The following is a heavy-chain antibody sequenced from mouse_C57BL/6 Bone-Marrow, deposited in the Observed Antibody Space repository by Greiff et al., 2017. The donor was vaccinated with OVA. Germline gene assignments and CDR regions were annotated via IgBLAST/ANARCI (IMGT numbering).Heavy chain of an antibody. V-gene: IGHV1-58*01. CDR1: GYTFTSYG. J-gene: IGHJ4*01. CDR2: IYLGNGYT. CDR3: ARDETGRGDY. D-gene: IGHD4-1*01. Sequence: VQLKESGAELVRPGSSVKMSCKTSGYTFTSYGINWVKQRPGQGLEWIGYIYLGNGYTEYNEKFKGKATLTSDTSSSTAYMQLSSLTSEDSAIYFCARDETGRGDYGGQGTSVTVSS.